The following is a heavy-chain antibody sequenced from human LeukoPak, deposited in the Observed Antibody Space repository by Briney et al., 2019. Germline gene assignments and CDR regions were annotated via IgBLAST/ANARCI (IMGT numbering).Heavy chain of an antibody. V-gene: IGHV4-59*01. CDR1: GGSISSYH. D-gene: IGHD3-3*01. CDR2: IYYTGST. J-gene: IGHJ6*02. CDR3: TSSPGVVIHGGMDV. Sequence: SETLSLTCTVSGGSISSYHWSWIRQPPGKGLEWIGHIYYTGSTNYNPSLKSRVTISLDTSKNQFSLKLGSVTAADTAVYYCTSSPGVVIHGGMDVWGQGTTVTVSS.